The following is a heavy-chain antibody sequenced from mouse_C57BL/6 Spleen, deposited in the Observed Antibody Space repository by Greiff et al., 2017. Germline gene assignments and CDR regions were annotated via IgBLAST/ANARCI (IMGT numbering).Heavy chain of an antibody. CDR3: ARWVLRRPYWYFDV. V-gene: IGHV1-67*01. CDR2: ISTYYGDA. J-gene: IGHJ1*03. D-gene: IGHD1-1*01. Sequence: LVESGPELVRPGVSVKISCKGSGYTFTDYAMHWVKQSHAKSLEWIGVISTYYGDASYNQKFKDKATMTVDKSSSTAYMELARLTSEDSAVYYCARWVLRRPYWYFDVWGTGTTVTVSS. CDR1: GYTFTDYA.